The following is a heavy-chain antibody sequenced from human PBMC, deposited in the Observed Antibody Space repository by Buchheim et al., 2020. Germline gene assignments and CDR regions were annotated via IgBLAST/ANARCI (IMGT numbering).Heavy chain of an antibody. Sequence: QVQLQESGPGLVKPSETLSLTCTVSGGSVSSASYHWSWIRQPPGKGLEWIGYIFYSGSTNYNPSLKSRVTTSVATSKNQFSLRLSSVTAADTAVYYCARGYCSTTSCYWVPWGQGTL. J-gene: IGHJ4*02. CDR1: GGSVSSASYH. CDR3: ARGYCSTTSCYWVP. CDR2: IFYSGST. D-gene: IGHD2-2*01. V-gene: IGHV4-61*01.